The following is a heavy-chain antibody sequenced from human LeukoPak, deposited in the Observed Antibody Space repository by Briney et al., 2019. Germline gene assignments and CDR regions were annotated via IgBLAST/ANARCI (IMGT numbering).Heavy chain of an antibody. D-gene: IGHD3-16*01. CDR2: IYYSGST. V-gene: IGHV4-59*08. CDR1: GGSISSYY. CDR3: AKLGVGNWFDP. Sequence: PSETLSLTCTVSGGSISSYYWSWIRQPPGKGLEWIGYIYYSGSTNYNPSLKSRVTISVDTSKNQFSLKLSSVTAADTAVYYCAKLGVGNWFDPWGQGILVTVSS. J-gene: IGHJ5*02.